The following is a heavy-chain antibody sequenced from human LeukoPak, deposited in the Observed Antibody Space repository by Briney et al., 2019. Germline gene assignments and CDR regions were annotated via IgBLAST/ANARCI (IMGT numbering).Heavy chain of an antibody. D-gene: IGHD6-19*01. CDR3: AGDSSGNPIYYYGMDV. Sequence: PGGSLRLSCAASGFTFSSYSMNWVRQAPGKGLEWVSYISSSSSTIYYADSVKGRFTISRDNAKNSLYLQMNSLRAEDTAVYYCAGDSSGNPIYYYGMDVWGQGTTVTVSS. CDR1: GFTFSSYS. V-gene: IGHV3-48*04. J-gene: IGHJ6*02. CDR2: ISSSSSTI.